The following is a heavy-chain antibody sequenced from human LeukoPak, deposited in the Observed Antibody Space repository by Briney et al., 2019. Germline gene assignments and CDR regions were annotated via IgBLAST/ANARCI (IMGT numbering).Heavy chain of an antibody. Sequence: PGGSLRLSCAVSGFAFSSYAMSWVRHAPGKGLEWVSAITSSGGDTYYTDSVKGRFTVSRDNSKNTLYLQMNSLRAEDTAVYYCAKLIPPVDCSRTSCYGFDYWGQGTLVTVSS. J-gene: IGHJ4*02. CDR3: AKLIPPVDCSRTSCYGFDY. CDR2: ITSSGGDT. CDR1: GFAFSSYA. D-gene: IGHD2-2*01. V-gene: IGHV3-23*01.